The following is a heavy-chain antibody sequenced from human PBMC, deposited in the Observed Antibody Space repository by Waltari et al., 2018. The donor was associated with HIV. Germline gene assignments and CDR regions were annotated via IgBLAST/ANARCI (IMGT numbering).Heavy chain of an antibody. V-gene: IGHV3-30*18. CDR3: AKDTDLTGFFYYYGLDV. J-gene: IGHJ6*02. D-gene: IGHD3-9*01. Sequence: QVQLVESGGGVVQPGRSLRLSCAASGFTFRSYGMHWVRQASGKGLVWVSVISYDGSNKYYADSVKGRFTISRDNSKNTLYLQMNSLRAEDTAVYYCAKDTDLTGFFYYYGLDVWGQGTTVTVSS. CDR1: GFTFRSYG. CDR2: ISYDGSNK.